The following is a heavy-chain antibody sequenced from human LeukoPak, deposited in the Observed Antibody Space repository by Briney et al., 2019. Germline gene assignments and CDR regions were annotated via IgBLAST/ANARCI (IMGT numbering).Heavy chain of an antibody. CDR3: ATRLLEGVVVTYQVFDI. J-gene: IGHJ3*02. D-gene: IGHD3-22*01. V-gene: IGHV3-23*01. CDR2: ISGSGDST. Sequence: PGGSLRLSCVASGFTFSSYAMSWVRQAPGKGLEWVSAISGSGDSTYYADSVKGRFTISRDNSKNTVYLQMNSLRAEDTAVYYCATRLLEGVVVTYQVFDIWGQGTMVTVSS. CDR1: GFTFSSYA.